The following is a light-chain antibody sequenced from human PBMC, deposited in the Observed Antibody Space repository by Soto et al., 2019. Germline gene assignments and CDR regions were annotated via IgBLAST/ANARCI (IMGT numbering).Light chain of an antibody. CDR3: SSYTSSSTLYV. CDR2: EVS. Sequence: QSVLTQPASVSGSPGQSITISCTGTSSDVGGYNYVSWYQQHPGKAPKLMIYEVSNRPSGVSNRFSGSKSGNTASLTISGRQAEDDADYYCSSYTSSSTLYVFGTGTKLTVL. J-gene: IGLJ1*01. V-gene: IGLV2-14*01. CDR1: SSDVGGYNY.